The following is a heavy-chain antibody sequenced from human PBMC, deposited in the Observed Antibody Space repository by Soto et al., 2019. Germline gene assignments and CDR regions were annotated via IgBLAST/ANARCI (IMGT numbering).Heavy chain of an antibody. D-gene: IGHD2-21*01. CDR2: ISGNNGKT. CDR3: ARDGEGEVLIVDWFDP. Sequence: QVQLVQSGAEVKKPGASVKVSCKASGYTFSSYGIGWVRQAPGQGLEWMGWISGNNGKTNYAQKFQGRVTMTTDTSTSTADMERRSLRSDDTAVYYCARDGEGEVLIVDWFDPWGQGTLVTVSS. J-gene: IGHJ5*02. V-gene: IGHV1-18*01. CDR1: GYTFSSYG.